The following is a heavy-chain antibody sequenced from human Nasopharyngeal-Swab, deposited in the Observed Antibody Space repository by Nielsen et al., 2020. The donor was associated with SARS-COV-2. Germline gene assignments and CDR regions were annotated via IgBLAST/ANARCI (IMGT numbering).Heavy chain of an antibody. CDR1: GFSLSNYW. D-gene: IGHD2-15*01. Sequence: GGSLRLSCAASGFSLSNYWMHWVRQGPGKGLVWVARINNEGTSTSYADSVKGRITIPRDNAKNTLYVQMNSLKAEDTAVYYCVRDGSVARLDIWGRGTLVTVSS. V-gene: IGHV3-74*01. CDR3: VRDGSVARLDI. J-gene: IGHJ2*01. CDR2: INNEGTST.